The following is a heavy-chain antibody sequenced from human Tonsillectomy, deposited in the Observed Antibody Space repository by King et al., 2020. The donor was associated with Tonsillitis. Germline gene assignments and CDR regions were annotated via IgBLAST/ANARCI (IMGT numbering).Heavy chain of an antibody. CDR2: INPTGGRT. J-gene: IGHJ4*02. D-gene: IGHD3-22*01. CDR1: GYTFTHYY. V-gene: IGHV1-46*01. Sequence: QLVQSGAEVKRPGASVRVSCKASGYTFTHYYVHWVRQSPGQGLVWMGIINPTGGRTTYAQKFQGRGTMTRDTSTSTVYMELSSLGPDDTAAYYCASADSSGYSGLALRKWGQGTLVTVSS. CDR3: ASADSSGYSGLALRK.